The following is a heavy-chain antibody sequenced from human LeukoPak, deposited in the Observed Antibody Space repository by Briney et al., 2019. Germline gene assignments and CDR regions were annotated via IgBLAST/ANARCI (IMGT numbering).Heavy chain of an antibody. D-gene: IGHD3-10*01. V-gene: IGHV4-31*03. Sequence: PSETLSLTCTVSGGSISSGGYYWSWIRQHPGKGLEWIGYIYYSGSTYYNPSLKSRVTISVDTSKNQFSLKLSSVTAADTAVYYCARAVGRAELLKPHRSFDPWGQGTLVTVSS. CDR3: ARAVGRAELLKPHRSFDP. CDR2: IYYSGST. CDR1: GGSISSGGYY. J-gene: IGHJ5*02.